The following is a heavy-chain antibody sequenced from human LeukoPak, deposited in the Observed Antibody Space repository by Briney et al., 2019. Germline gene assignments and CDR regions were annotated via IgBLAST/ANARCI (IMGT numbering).Heavy chain of an antibody. CDR1: GFTFSNYG. CDR2: SIVSDYST. CDR3: AKGAQFSCNKDAFDM. D-gene: IGHD1/OR15-1a*01. V-gene: IGHV3-23*01. Sequence: GRSRRLSRAAYGFTFSNYGLSWDRQAPGKGLEWVSASIVSDYSTYYADSVKGRFTISRDNSKNTLYLQMNSLRAEDTAVYYCAKGAQFSCNKDAFDMWGQGTMVTVSS. J-gene: IGHJ3*02.